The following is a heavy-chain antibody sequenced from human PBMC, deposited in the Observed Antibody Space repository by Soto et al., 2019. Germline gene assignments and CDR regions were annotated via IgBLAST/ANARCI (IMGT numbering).Heavy chain of an antibody. CDR2: ISAYNGNT. CDR3: ARPGIRGVPNSAYYGMDV. V-gene: IGHV1-18*01. Sequence: ASVKVSCKASGYTFTSYGISWVRQAPGQGLEWMGWISAYNGNTNYAQKLQGRVTMTTDTSTSTAYMELRSLRSEDTAVYYCARPGIRGVPNSAYYGMDVWGQGTTVTVSS. D-gene: IGHD3-10*01. J-gene: IGHJ6*02. CDR1: GYTFTSYG.